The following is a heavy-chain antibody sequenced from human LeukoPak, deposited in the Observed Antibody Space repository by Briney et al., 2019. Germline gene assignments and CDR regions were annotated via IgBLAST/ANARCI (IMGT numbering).Heavy chain of an antibody. CDR1: GYTFTGYY. Sequence: RASVKVSCKASGYTFTGYYVHWVRQAPGQGLEWMGWINPNSGGTNYAQKFQGRVTMTRDTSISTAYMELSRLRSDDTAVYYCARAIGDADYYYYYMDVWGKGTTVTVSS. J-gene: IGHJ6*03. CDR3: ARAIGDADYYYYYMDV. V-gene: IGHV1-2*02. CDR2: INPNSGGT. D-gene: IGHD3-16*01.